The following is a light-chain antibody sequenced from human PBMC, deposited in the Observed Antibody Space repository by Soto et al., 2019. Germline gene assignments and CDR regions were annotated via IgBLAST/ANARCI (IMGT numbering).Light chain of an antibody. CDR2: GAS. CDR3: QQSYTIPTT. CDR1: QNINIY. J-gene: IGKJ5*01. V-gene: IGKV1-39*01. Sequence: DIQMTHSTSSLSASVGDRVTITCRASQNINIYLNWYQQKPGRAPKALIYGASTLQSGVPSRFSGSGSGTDFILSINSLRPEDFAVYYCQQSYTIPTTFGQGTRLEI.